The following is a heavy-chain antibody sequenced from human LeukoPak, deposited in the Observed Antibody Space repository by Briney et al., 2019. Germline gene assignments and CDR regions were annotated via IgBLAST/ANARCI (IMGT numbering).Heavy chain of an antibody. D-gene: IGHD3-10*01. Sequence: GGSLRLSCAASGFTFSDYYMTWIRQAPGKGLEWVSHISSGGSIIHYADSVKGRFTISRDNAKRSLQLQMNSLRAEDTAVYYCARDFGELLIGTFDIWGQGTMVTVSS. J-gene: IGHJ3*02. V-gene: IGHV3-11*01. CDR3: ARDFGELLIGTFDI. CDR2: ISSGGSII. CDR1: GFTFSDYY.